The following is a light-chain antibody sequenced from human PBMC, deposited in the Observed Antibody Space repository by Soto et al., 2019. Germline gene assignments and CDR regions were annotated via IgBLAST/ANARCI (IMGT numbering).Light chain of an antibody. CDR2: GAS. Sequence: EIVLTQSPGTLSLSPGERATLSCRASQSVSSSYLAWYQQKPGQAPRLLIYGASSRATGIPDRFSGSGSGTDFTLTISRLEPEDFGVYYCQQYGSSQETFGQGTKLEIK. CDR3: QQYGSSQET. J-gene: IGKJ2*01. CDR1: QSVSSSY. V-gene: IGKV3-20*01.